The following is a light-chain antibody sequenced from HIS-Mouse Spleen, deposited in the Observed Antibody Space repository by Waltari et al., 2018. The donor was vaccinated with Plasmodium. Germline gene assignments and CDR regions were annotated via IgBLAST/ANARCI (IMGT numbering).Light chain of an antibody. V-gene: IGKV3-15*01. CDR2: GAS. J-gene: IGKJ4*01. CDR3: QQANSFPPLT. Sequence: EIVMTQSPATLSVSPGERATLPCRASQSVSSNLAWYQQKPGQAPRLLIYGASTRATGIPARFSGSGSGTEFTLTISSLQSEDFATYYCQQANSFPPLTFGGGTKVEIK. CDR1: QSVSSN.